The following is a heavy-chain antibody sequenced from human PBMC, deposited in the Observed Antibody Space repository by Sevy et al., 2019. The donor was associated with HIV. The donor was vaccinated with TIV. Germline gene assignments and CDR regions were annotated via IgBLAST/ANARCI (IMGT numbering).Heavy chain of an antibody. Sequence: GGSLRLSCVASGFTFSSYSMNWVRQAPGKGLEWVSSISSSSSYIYYADSVKGRFTISRDNAKNSLYLQMNSLRAEDTAVYYCARDQGGVGGYYFDYWGQGTLVTVSS. V-gene: IGHV3-21*01. CDR3: ARDQGGVGGYYFDY. CDR1: GFTFSSYS. J-gene: IGHJ4*02. CDR2: ISSSSSYI. D-gene: IGHD3-16*01.